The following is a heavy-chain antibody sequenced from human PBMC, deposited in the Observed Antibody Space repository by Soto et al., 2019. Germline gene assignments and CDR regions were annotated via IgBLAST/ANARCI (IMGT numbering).Heavy chain of an antibody. Sequence: PSETLSLTCTVSGGSISSVGQYWNWIRQHPGKGLEWIGYISYTGSTLYNPSLKSRATISEDTSNNQFSLEVNSVTAADTAVYYGAREDAVRIERWFDTWGQGTPVTVSS. CDR2: ISYTGST. J-gene: IGHJ5*02. V-gene: IGHV4-31*03. CDR3: AREDAVRIERWFDT. CDR1: GGSISSVGQY. D-gene: IGHD3-10*01.